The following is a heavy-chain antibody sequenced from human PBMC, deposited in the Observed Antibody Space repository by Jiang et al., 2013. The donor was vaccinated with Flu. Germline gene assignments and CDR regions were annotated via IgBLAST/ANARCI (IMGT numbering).Heavy chain of an antibody. Sequence: LLKPSETLSLICTVSGYSISSGYYWGWVRQPPGKGLEWIGSISHTGTTYYNPSLQTRLTISLDTSKNQFSLMLTPVTAADTAVYYCATTTGNWGQGTLVTVSS. CDR3: ATTTGN. V-gene: IGHV4-38-2*02. CDR1: GYSISSGYY. D-gene: IGHD3-10*01. CDR2: ISHTGTT. J-gene: IGHJ4*02.